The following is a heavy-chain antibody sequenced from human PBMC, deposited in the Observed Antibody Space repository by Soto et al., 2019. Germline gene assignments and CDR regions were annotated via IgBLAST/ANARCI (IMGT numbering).Heavy chain of an antibody. J-gene: IGHJ4*02. D-gene: IGHD3-22*01. V-gene: IGHV4-39*01. CDR2: FFIGGNT. CDR3: ARLGGYYQAFDQ. CDR1: GGSISSSTYY. Sequence: SETLSLTCTVSGGSISSSTYYWGWMRQPPGKGLEWIASFFIGGNTYYNPSLKSRVTISVDTSKNQFSLKLSSVTAADTAVYYCARLGGYYQAFDQWGQGSLVTVSS.